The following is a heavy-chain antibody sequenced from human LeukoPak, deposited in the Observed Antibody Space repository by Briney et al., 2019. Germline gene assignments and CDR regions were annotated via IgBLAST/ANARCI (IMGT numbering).Heavy chain of an antibody. Sequence: GGSLRLSCAASGFTFSSYWMSWVRQAPGKGLEWVANIKQGGSEKYYVDSVKGRFTISGDNAKNSLYLQMNSLRAEDTAVYYCARGYGYIATRIFNYWGQGTLVTVSS. V-gene: IGHV3-7*01. CDR1: GFTFSSYW. J-gene: IGHJ4*02. CDR3: ARGYGYIATRIFNY. D-gene: IGHD5-24*01. CDR2: IKQGGSEK.